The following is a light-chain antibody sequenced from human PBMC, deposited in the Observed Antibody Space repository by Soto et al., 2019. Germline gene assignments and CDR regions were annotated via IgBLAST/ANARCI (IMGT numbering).Light chain of an antibody. Sequence: ELVMTQSPGTLSVSPGERATLSCRASQTVSSSLAWYQQKPGQAPRLLIYEAANMATGIPARFSGSGSGEDSTLTISRLEPEDFALYYCQQHINWPLTFGGGTKADIK. J-gene: IGKJ4*01. V-gene: IGKV3-11*01. CDR2: EAA. CDR3: QQHINWPLT. CDR1: QTVSSS.